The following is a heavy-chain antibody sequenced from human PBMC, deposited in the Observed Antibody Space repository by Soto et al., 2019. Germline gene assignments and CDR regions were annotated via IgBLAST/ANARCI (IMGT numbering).Heavy chain of an antibody. CDR3: ARDGREASGMDV. V-gene: IGHV4-59*01. CDR2: IYYRGST. Sequence: PGGSLRLSCAASGFPFSHYAMSWVRQAPGKGLEWIGHIYYRGSTTYNPSLRSRSTISVDTSNNQFSLKLNSVTTADTAVYYCARDGREASGMDVWGQGTKVTVSS. D-gene: IGHD1-26*01. J-gene: IGHJ6*02. CDR1: GFPFSHYA.